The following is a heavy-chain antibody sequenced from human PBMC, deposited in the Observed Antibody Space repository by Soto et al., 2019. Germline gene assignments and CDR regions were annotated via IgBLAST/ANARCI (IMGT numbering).Heavy chain of an antibody. CDR2: IYYSAST. CDR1: GGSITSHY. V-gene: IGHV4-59*11. CDR3: ARADYSGGIDY. J-gene: IGHJ4*02. Sequence: SETLSLTCTVSGGSITSHYWSWLRQPPGKGLEWIGYIYYSASTIYNPSLKSRVTISIDTSNNQFSLILSSVTAADTAVYYCARADYSGGIDYWGQGTLVTVSS. D-gene: IGHD4-4*01.